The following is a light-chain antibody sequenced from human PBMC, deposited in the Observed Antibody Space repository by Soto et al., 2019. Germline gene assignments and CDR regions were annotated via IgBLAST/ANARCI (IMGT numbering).Light chain of an antibody. CDR3: AAWDDRRDGVV. CDR2: RSD. V-gene: IGLV1-44*01. Sequence: QSVLTQSPSASGTPGPRVIIACSGSSSNIGSNHVNWYRHLPGAAPKLLIFRSDQRPSGVPDRFSGSKSGTTASLAISGLQSGDEADYYCAAWDDRRDGVVFGGGTKLTVL. CDR1: SSNIGSNH. J-gene: IGLJ2*01.